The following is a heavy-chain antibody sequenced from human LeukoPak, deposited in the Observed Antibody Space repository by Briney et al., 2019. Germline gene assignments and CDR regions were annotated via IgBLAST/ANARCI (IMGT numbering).Heavy chain of an antibody. V-gene: IGHV3-21*01. CDR1: GFTFSSSS. D-gene: IGHD6-13*01. Sequence: GGSLRLSCAASGFTFSSSSMNWVRQAPGKGLEWVSSISSSSSYTYYADSVKGRFTISRDNAKNSLYLQMNSLRAEDTAVYYCARDPLQTLAAAGTNYWGQGTLVTVSS. CDR2: ISSSSSYT. J-gene: IGHJ4*02. CDR3: ARDPLQTLAAAGTNY.